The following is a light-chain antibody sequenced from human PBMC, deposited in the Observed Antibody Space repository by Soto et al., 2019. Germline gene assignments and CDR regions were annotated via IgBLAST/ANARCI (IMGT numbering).Light chain of an antibody. Sequence: QAVLTPQPSVTAAPAQKVNIYCSGSSSNIGGNSVSWYQQLPGTAPKLLIYDDNKRPSGIPDRFSGSKSGTSATLGITGFQTGDEADYYCGSWDSSLSAYVFGTGTKVTVL. CDR2: DDN. CDR1: SSNIGGNS. CDR3: GSWDSSLSAYV. J-gene: IGLJ1*01. V-gene: IGLV1-51*01.